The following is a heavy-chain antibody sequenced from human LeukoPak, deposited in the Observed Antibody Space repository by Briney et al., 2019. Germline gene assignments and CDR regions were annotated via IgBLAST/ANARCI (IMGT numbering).Heavy chain of an antibody. CDR3: ASLPYCTNGVCYTGFGDY. CDR2: IYYSGST. CDR1: GGSISSSSYY. J-gene: IGHJ4*02. Sequence: MASETLSLTCTVSGGSISSSSYYCGWIRQPPGKGLEWIGSIYYSGSTYYNPSLKSRVTLSVDTSKNQFSLKLSSVTAADTAVYYCASLPYCTNGVCYTGFGDYWGQGTLVTVSS. D-gene: IGHD2-8*01. V-gene: IGHV4-39*01.